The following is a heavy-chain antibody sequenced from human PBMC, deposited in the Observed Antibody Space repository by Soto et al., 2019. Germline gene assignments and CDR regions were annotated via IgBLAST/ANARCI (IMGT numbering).Heavy chain of an antibody. CDR2: VSPHGANT. Sequence: EVQLLESGGDLVQPWGSLRLSCVASGFTFGSCGMNWVRQAPGKGLEWVAGVSPHGANTYYADSVRGRFIISRDDSRNTVSLDMNSLRGDDSAVYYCATEGAKTTWNFDYWGQGTVVTVSS. V-gene: IGHV3-23*01. D-gene: IGHD1-1*01. J-gene: IGHJ4*02. CDR1: GFTFGSCG. CDR3: ATEGAKTTWNFDY.